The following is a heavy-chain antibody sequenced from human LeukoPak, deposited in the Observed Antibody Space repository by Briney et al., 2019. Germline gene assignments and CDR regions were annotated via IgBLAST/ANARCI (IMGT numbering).Heavy chain of an antibody. CDR2: INPSGGST. D-gene: IGHD6-6*01. CDR1: GYTFTSYY. V-gene: IGHV1-46*01. Sequence: ASVKVPCKASGYTFTSYYMHWVRQAPGQGLEWMGIINPSGGSTSYAQKFQGRVTMTRDTSTSTVYMELSSLRSEDTAVYYCARDIAARRMYYYYYYMDVWGKGTTVTVSS. CDR3: ARDIAARRMYYYYYYMDV. J-gene: IGHJ6*03.